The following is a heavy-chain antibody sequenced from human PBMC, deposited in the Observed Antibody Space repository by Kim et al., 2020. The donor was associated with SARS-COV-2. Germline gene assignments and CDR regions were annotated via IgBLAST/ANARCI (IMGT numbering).Heavy chain of an antibody. D-gene: IGHD3-3*01. CDR3: TRDEFFDFWSGYYHHDY. Sequence: GGSLRLSCTASGFTFGDYAMSWVRQAPGKGLEWVGFIRSKAYGGTTEYAASVKGRFTISRDDSKSIAYLQMNSLKTEDTAVYYCTRDEFFDFWSGYYHHDYWGQRTLVTVSS. J-gene: IGHJ4*02. CDR1: GFTFGDYA. CDR2: IRSKAYGGTT. V-gene: IGHV3-49*04.